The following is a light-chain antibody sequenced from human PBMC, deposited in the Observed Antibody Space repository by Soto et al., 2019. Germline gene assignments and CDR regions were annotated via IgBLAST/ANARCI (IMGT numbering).Light chain of an antibody. CDR1: QSVSSRY. J-gene: IGKJ1*01. CDR2: GAS. V-gene: IGKV3-20*01. Sequence: VLKKSPGTLSLSQGERATVSCRASQSVSSRYLAWYQQKPGQAPRLLVYGASSRATGIPDRFSGIGSGTDFTLTISILEPEDFAVYYCQQFGGSPRWTCGQGTNV. CDR3: QQFGGSPRWT.